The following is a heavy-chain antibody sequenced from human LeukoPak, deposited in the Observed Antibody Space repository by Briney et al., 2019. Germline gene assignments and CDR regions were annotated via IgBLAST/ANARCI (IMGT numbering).Heavy chain of an antibody. Sequence: PGGSLRLSCAASGFTFSSYAMSWVRQAPGKGLEWVSAISGSGGSTYYADSVKGRFTTSRDNSKNTLYLQMNSLRAEDTAVYYCAIPAYYYDSSGYGADIWGQGTMVTVSS. V-gene: IGHV3-23*01. CDR2: ISGSGGST. CDR3: AIPAYYYDSSGYGADI. D-gene: IGHD3-22*01. J-gene: IGHJ3*02. CDR1: GFTFSSYA.